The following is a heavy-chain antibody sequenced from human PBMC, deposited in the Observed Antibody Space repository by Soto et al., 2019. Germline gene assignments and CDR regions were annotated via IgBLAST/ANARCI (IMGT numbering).Heavy chain of an antibody. V-gene: IGHV3-48*01. CDR3: ARETTTYYYYYGMDV. J-gene: IGHJ6*02. D-gene: IGHD1-7*01. CDR2: ISSSSSTI. Sequence: GGSLRLSCAASGFTFSSYSMNWVRQAPGKGLEWVSYISSSSSTIYYADSVKGRFTISRDNAKNSLYLQMNSLRAEDTAVYYCARETTTYYYYYGMDVWGQGTTVTVSS. CDR1: GFTFSSYS.